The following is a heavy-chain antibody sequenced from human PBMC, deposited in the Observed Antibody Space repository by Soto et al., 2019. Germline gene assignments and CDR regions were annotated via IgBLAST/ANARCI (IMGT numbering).Heavy chain of an antibody. Sequence: PSETLSLTCAVSGTSISNSNWWSWVRQSPGKGLEWIGEIYHSGTTNCNPSLKSRLTISVDKSKNQFFLRLTSVTAADTAVYYCAVPGAGDFDYWGQGTLVTVS. J-gene: IGHJ4*02. D-gene: IGHD6-13*01. V-gene: IGHV4-4*02. CDR1: GTSISNSNW. CDR2: IYHSGTT. CDR3: AVPGAGDFDY.